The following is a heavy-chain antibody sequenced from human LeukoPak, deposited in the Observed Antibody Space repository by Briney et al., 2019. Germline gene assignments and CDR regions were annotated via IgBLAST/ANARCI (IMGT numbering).Heavy chain of an antibody. Sequence: SETLSLTCAVYGGSFNGYYWSWIRQPPGKGLEWIGEINHSGSTNYNPSLKSRVTISVDTSENQFSLKLSSVTAADTAVYYCARGLSRYSSGWYGFDYWGQGTLVTVSS. J-gene: IGHJ4*02. CDR1: GGSFNGYY. CDR3: ARGLSRYSSGWYGFDY. V-gene: IGHV4-34*01. D-gene: IGHD6-19*01. CDR2: INHSGST.